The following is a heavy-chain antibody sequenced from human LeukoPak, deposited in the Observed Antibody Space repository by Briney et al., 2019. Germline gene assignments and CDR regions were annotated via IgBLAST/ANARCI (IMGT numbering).Heavy chain of an antibody. V-gene: IGHV3-15*07. J-gene: IGHJ4*02. CDR2: IKSKTDGGTT. CDR3: TTEYCSSTSCYDYYFDY. Sequence: GGSLRLSCAASGFTFSNAWTNWVRQAPGKGLEWVGRIKSKTDGGTTDYAAPVKGRFTISRDDSKNTLYLQMNSLKTEDTAVYYCTTEYCSSTSCYDYYFDYWGQGTLVTVSS. D-gene: IGHD2-2*01. CDR1: GFTFSNAW.